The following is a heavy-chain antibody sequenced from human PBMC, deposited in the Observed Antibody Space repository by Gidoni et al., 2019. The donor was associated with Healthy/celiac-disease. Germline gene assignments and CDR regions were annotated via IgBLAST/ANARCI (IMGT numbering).Heavy chain of an antibody. V-gene: IGHV4-4*02. CDR3: ARANIVATDYYYYYYMDV. Sequence: QVQLQESGPGLVKPSGTLSLTCAVSGGSISSSNWWSWVRQPPGKGLEWMGEIYHSGSTNYNPSLKSRVTISVDKSKNQFSLKLSSVTAADTAVYYCARANIVATDYYYYYYMDVWGKGTTVTVSS. CDR1: GGSISSSNW. J-gene: IGHJ6*03. D-gene: IGHD5-12*01. CDR2: IYHSGST.